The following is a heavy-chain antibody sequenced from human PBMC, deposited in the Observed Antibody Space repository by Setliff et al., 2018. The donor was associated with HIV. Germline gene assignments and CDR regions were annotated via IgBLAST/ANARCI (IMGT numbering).Heavy chain of an antibody. D-gene: IGHD3-22*01. V-gene: IGHV4-34*01. CDR1: GGSFSGHS. CDR2: INNDGGT. CDR3: ARLTTTYYYDSSAYYHPV. J-gene: IGHJ4*02. Sequence: SETLSLTCAVYGGSFSGHSWTWIRQPPGKGLEWIGEINNDGGTAFSPSLKSRVTISIDTSKNQFSLKLSSVTAADTAVFYCARLTTTYYYDSSAYYHPVWGQGTLVTVSS.